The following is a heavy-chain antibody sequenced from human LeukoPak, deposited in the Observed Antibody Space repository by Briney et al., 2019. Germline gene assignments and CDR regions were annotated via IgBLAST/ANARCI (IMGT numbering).Heavy chain of an antibody. CDR2: ISHSGST. CDR3: ARGGTVAGYRSPPKSHFDS. CDR1: GGSFSAYY. V-gene: IGHV4-34*01. J-gene: IGHJ4*02. D-gene: IGHD6-19*01. Sequence: PSETLSLTCGVYGGSFSAYYRTWIRQSPGMGLEWIGEISHSGSTDYNPSLGSRVTISQDTSRNQFSLKVTSLTAADTAVYFCARGGTVAGYRSPPKSHFDSWGQGTLVTVSP.